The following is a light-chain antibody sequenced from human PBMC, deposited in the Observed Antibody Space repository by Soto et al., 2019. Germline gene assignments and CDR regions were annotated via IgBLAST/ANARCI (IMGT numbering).Light chain of an antibody. J-gene: IGLJ1*01. CDR3: SSYTSSSTLLYV. Sequence: VLTQPASVSGSPGQSITISCTGTSSDVGGYNYVSWYQQHPGKAPKLMIYEVSNRPSGVSNRFSGSKSGNTASLTISGLQAEDEADYYCSSYTSSSTLLYVFGTGTKVTAL. CDR1: SSDVGGYNY. V-gene: IGLV2-14*01. CDR2: EVS.